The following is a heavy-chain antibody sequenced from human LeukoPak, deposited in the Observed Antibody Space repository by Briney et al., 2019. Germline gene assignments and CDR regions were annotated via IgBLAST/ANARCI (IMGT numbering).Heavy chain of an antibody. CDR3: ARVPCSGGSCYAEAFDI. J-gene: IGHJ3*02. CDR2: ISYDGSNK. CDR1: GFTFSSYA. V-gene: IGHV3-30-3*01. D-gene: IGHD2-15*01. Sequence: GGSLRLSCAASGFTFSSYAMHWVRQAPGKGLEWVAVISYDGSNKYYADSVKGRFTISRDNSKNTLYLQMNSLRAEDTAVYYCARVPCSGGSCYAEAFDIWGQGTMVTVSS.